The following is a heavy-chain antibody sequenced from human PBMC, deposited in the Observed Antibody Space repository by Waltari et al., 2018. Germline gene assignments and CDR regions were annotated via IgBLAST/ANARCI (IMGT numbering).Heavy chain of an antibody. Sequence: QVQLVQSGAEVKKPGASVKVSCKASGYTFTSYDINWVRQATGQGLEWMGWMNPNSGNTGYAQKFQGRVTMTRNTSISTAYMELGSLRSEDTAVYYCAREGSIAARRVGGWFDPWGQGTLVTVSS. CDR3: AREGSIAARRVGGWFDP. J-gene: IGHJ5*02. D-gene: IGHD6-6*01. CDR2: MNPNSGNT. CDR1: GYTFTSYD. V-gene: IGHV1-8*01.